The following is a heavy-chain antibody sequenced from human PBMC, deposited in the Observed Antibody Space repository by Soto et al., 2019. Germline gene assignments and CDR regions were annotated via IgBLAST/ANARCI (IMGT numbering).Heavy chain of an antibody. CDR3: AKGRGYSHGSPHFDY. V-gene: IGHV3-30*18. CDR2: ISYDGSNK. J-gene: IGHJ4*02. D-gene: IGHD5-18*01. CDR1: GFTFSSYG. Sequence: LSLTCAASGFTFSSYGMHWVRQAPGKGLEWVAVISYDGSNKYYADSVKGRFTISRDNSKNTLYLQMNSLRAEDTAVYYCAKGRGYSHGSPHFDYWGQGTLVTVSS.